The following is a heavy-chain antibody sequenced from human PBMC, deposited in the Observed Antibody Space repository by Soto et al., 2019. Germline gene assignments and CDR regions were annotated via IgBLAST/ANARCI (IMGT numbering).Heavy chain of an antibody. D-gene: IGHD2-2*01. CDR1: GYTLTELS. Sequence: ASVKVSCKVSGYTLTELSMHWVRQAPGKGLEWMGGFDPEDGETIYAQKFQGRVTMTEDTSTDTAYMELSSLRSEDTAVYYCATGGYCSSTSCYYNHRDDAFDIWGQGTMVTVSS. CDR3: ATGGYCSSTSCYYNHRDDAFDI. V-gene: IGHV1-24*01. CDR2: FDPEDGET. J-gene: IGHJ3*02.